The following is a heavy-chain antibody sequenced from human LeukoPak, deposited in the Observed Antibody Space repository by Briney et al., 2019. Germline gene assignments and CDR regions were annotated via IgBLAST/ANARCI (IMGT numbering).Heavy chain of an antibody. CDR2: IYTSGNT. CDR3: ARDVNWNYDWFDP. V-gene: IGHV4-4*07. Sequence: PSETLSLTCTDSGGSISSYYWSWIRQPAGKGLAWIGRIYTSGNTNYNPSLKSRVTMSVDTSRNQFSLKLSSVTAADTAVYYCARDVNWNYDWFDPWGQGTLVTVSS. D-gene: IGHD1-7*01. CDR1: GGSISSYY. J-gene: IGHJ5*02.